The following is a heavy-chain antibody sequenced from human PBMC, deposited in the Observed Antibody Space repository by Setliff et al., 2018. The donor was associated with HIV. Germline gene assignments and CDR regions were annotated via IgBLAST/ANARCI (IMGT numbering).Heavy chain of an antibody. J-gene: IGHJ6*03. CDR3: ARTLYSSSWYVAGYYYMDV. V-gene: IGHV4-39*01. CDR1: GGSISSGGYY. D-gene: IGHD6-13*01. Sequence: ETLSLTCTVSGGSISSGGYYWGWIRQPPGKGLEWIGSIYYSGSTYYNPSLKSRVTISVDTSKNQFSLKLSSVTAADTAVYYCARTLYSSSWYVAGYYYMDVWGKGTTVTVSS. CDR2: IYYSGST.